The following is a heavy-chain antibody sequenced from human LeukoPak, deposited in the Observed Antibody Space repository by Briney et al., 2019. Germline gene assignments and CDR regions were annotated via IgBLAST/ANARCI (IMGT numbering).Heavy chain of an antibody. CDR3: ARLSQQTFDI. CDR2: IDPSGGGT. J-gene: IGHJ3*02. V-gene: IGHV1-46*01. Sequence: ASVKVSCKASGYSFAFYYMHWIRQAPRQGLEWMGIIDPSGGGTTYAQKFLGRVTMTRDTSTSTVYMELSSLRSDDTAVYYCARLSQQTFDIWGQGTLVTVSS. CDR1: GYSFAFYY.